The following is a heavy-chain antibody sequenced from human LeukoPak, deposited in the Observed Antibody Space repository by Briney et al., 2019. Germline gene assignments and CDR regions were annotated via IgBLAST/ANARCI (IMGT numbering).Heavy chain of an antibody. CDR3: ASRRRGDYYNS. J-gene: IGHJ4*02. Sequence: GGSLTLSCAASGLTFSSIYMSWVRQPPGKGLEWVSAIYTGGSTYYAHSVKGRFTLSRHNSKSTLYLQINSLRATHTPRYASASRRRGDYYNSWGQGTLVTVSS. CDR2: IYTGGST. V-gene: IGHV3-53*01. CDR1: GLTFSSIY. D-gene: IGHD3-10*01.